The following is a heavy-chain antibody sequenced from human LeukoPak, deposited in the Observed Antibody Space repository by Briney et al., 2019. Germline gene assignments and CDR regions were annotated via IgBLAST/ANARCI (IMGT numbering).Heavy chain of an antibody. CDR2: ILPIFGTA. D-gene: IGHD6-6*01. CDR3: ATTIGARLMYFDY. Sequence: GASVKVSCKASGGTFSSYAISWVRQAPGQGLEWMGGILPIFGTANYAQKFQGRVTITADESTSTAYMELSSLRSDDTAVYYCATTIGARLMYFDYWGQGTLVTVSS. CDR1: GGTFSSYA. J-gene: IGHJ4*02. V-gene: IGHV1-69*13.